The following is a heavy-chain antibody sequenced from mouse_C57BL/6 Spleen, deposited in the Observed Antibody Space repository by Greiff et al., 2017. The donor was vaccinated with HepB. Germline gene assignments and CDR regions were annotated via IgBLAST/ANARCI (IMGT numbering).Heavy chain of an antibody. CDR1: GFTFSDYG. D-gene: IGHD3-1*01. CDR2: ISSGSSTI. CDR3: ARGGLLDY. Sequence: EVKLKESGGGLVKPGGSLKLSCAASGFTFSDYGMHWVRQAPEKGLEWVAYISSGSSTIYYADTVKGRFTISRDNAKNTLFLQMTSLRSEDTAMYYCARGGLLDYWGQGTTLTVSS. J-gene: IGHJ2*01. V-gene: IGHV5-17*01.